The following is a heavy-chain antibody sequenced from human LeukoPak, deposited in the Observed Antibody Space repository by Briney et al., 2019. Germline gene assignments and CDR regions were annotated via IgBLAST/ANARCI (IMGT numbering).Heavy chain of an antibody. CDR2: ISATGSTT. D-gene: IGHD3-10*01. CDR3: AKGRNYYGSGRPDY. V-gene: IGHV3-23*01. CDR1: GFTFSTYA. Sequence: GGSLRLSCTASGFTFSTYALSWVRQTPGKGLEWLSVISATGSTTYYADSVKGRFTISRDNSKNTLYLQMNSLRAEDTAVYYCAKGRNYYGSGRPDYWGQGTLDTVSS. J-gene: IGHJ4*02.